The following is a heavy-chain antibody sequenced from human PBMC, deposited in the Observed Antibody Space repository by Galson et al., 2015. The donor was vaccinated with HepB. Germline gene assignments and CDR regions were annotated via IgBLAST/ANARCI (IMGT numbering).Heavy chain of an antibody. CDR2: IYPGDSDT. V-gene: IGHV5-51*01. Sequence: QSGAEVKKPGESLKISCKGSGYSFSTYWIGWVRQMPGKGLEWMGIIYPGDSDTRYSPSFQGQVTISADKSISTAYLQWSSLKASDTGMYYCAGPGKESGSSLKAVDYWGQGTLVTVSS. D-gene: IGHD3-10*01. J-gene: IGHJ4*02. CDR3: AGPGKESGSSLKAVDY. CDR1: GYSFSTYW.